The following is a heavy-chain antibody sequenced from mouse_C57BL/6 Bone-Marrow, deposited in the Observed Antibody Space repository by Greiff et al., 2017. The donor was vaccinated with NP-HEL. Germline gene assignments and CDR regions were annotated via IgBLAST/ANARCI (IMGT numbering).Heavy chain of an antibody. CDR1: GYTFTDYY. CDR2: INPYSGAT. V-gene: IGHV1-19*01. Sequence: VQLQQSGPVLVKPGASVKMSCKASGYTFTDYYMNWVRQSHGKSPEWIGVINPYSGATTYNQKFNGKATLTVDKSSSTAYMELNSLTSEDSAVYFCARSQIYYGNYAWFAYWGQGTLVTVSA. J-gene: IGHJ3*01. D-gene: IGHD2-1*01. CDR3: ARSQIYYGNYAWFAY.